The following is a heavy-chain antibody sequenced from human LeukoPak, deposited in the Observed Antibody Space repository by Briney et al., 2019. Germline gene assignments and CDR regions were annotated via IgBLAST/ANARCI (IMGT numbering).Heavy chain of an antibody. Sequence: PSETLSLTCAVYGGSFSGYYWSWIRQPPGKGLEWIGEINHSGSTNYNPSLKSRVTISVDTSKNQFSLKLSSVTAADTAVYYCARDTTYYDFWSGYPDYWGQGTRVTVSS. CDR2: INHSGST. CDR1: GGSFSGYY. V-gene: IGHV4-34*01. J-gene: IGHJ4*02. CDR3: ARDTTYYDFWSGYPDY. D-gene: IGHD3-3*01.